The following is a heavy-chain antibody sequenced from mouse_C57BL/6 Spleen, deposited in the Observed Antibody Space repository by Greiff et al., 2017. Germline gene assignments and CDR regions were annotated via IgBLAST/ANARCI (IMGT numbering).Heavy chain of an antibody. J-gene: IGHJ2*01. CDR1: GYSITSGYD. D-gene: IGHD1-1*01. V-gene: IGHV3-1*01. CDR2: ISYSGST. CDR3: ARGDYYGSSLDY. Sequence: DVKLVESGPGMVKPSQSLSLTCTVTGYSITSGYDWHWIRHFPGNKLEWMGYISYSGSTNYNPSLKSRISITHDTSKNHFFLKLNSVTTEDTATYYCARGDYYGSSLDYWGQGTTLTVSS.